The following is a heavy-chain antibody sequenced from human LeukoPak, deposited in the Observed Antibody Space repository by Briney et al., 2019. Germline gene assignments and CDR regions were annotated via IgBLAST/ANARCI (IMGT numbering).Heavy chain of an antibody. CDR1: GFTFSSYA. V-gene: IGHV3-23*01. J-gene: IGHJ6*03. CDR2: ISGSGGST. CDR3: ARVTKYQLLLYYYYYMDV. Sequence: GGSLRLSCAASGFTFSSYAMSWVRQAPGKGLEWVSAISGSGGSTYYADSVKGRFTISRDNSKNTLYLQMNSLRAEDTAVYYCARVTKYQLLLYYYYYMDVWGKGTTVTVSS. D-gene: IGHD2-2*01.